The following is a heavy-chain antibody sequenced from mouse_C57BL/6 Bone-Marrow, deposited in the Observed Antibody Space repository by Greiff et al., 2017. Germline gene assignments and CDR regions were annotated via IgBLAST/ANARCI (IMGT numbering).Heavy chain of an antibody. V-gene: IGHV1-64*01. CDR3: ARKGCYLFAY. J-gene: IGHJ3*01. Sequence: QVQLQQPGAELVKPGASVKLSCKASGYTFTSYCMHWVKQRPGQGLEWIGMIHPNSGSTNYNEKFKSKATLTVDKSSIPAYMQLSNLTSEDSAVYYCARKGCYLFAYWGQGTLVTVSA. CDR2: IHPNSGST. CDR1: GYTFTSYC.